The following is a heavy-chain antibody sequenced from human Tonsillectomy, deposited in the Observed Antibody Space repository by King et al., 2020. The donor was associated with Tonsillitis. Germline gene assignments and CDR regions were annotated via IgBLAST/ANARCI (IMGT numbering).Heavy chain of an antibody. CDR2: IGSSGGSI. V-gene: IGHV3-23*04. D-gene: IGHD3-9*01. CDR1: GFTFSSYA. J-gene: IGHJ4*02. CDR3: ARAYYDILTGYAY. Sequence: VQLVESGGGLVQPGGSLRLSCAASGFTFSSYAMTWVRQAPGKGLEWVSGIGSSGGSIYYADSVKGRFTISRDNSKNTLYLQMNSLRAEDAAVYYCARAYYDILTGYAYWGQGTLVTVSS.